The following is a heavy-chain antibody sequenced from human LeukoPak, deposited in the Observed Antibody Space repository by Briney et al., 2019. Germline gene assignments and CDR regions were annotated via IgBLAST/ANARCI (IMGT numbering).Heavy chain of an antibody. D-gene: IGHD6-13*01. Sequence: SQTLSLTCAISGDDFSTNKATWNWIRQSPSRGCEGLVRTYNRSQRYNDYAVSIISRITITPDTSTSQFSLHLNSLTPDDTAVYYCVRLVGNSWLDYWGQGTLVTVSS. J-gene: IGHJ4*02. V-gene: IGHV6-1*01. CDR1: GDDFSTNKAT. CDR3: VRLVGNSWLDY. CDR2: TYNRSQRYN.